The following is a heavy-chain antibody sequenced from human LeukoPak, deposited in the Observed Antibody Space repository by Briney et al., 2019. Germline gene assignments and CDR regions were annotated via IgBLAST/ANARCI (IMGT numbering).Heavy chain of an antibody. CDR2: INGDNGNT. D-gene: IGHD6-19*01. CDR1: GYTFTSYG. CDR3: ARGGPNSGGWTLDH. Sequence: ASVKVSCKASGYTFTSYGISWVRQAPGQGLEWMGCINGDNGNTQYSQKFQGRVTFTRDTSASTAYMELSSLTSEDMAVFYCARGGPNSGGWTLDHWGQGTLVSVSS. V-gene: IGHV1-18*03. J-gene: IGHJ4*02.